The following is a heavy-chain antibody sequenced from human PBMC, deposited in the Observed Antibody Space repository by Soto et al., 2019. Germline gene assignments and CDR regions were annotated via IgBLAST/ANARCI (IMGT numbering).Heavy chain of an antibody. CDR1: GGSFSGYY. Sequence: SETLSLTCAVYGGSFSGYYWSWIRQPPGKGLEWIGEINHSGSTNYNPSLKSRVTISVDTSKNQFSLKLRSVTAADTAVYYCARGNFVTMIVVVIYYFDYWGQGTLVTVSS. V-gene: IGHV4-34*01. CDR3: ARGNFVTMIVVVIYYFDY. D-gene: IGHD3-22*01. J-gene: IGHJ4*02. CDR2: INHSGST.